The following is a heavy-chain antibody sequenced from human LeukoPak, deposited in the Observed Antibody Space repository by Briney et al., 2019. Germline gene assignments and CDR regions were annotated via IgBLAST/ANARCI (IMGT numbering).Heavy chain of an antibody. Sequence: GGSLRLSCTASGFTFSSYWMSWVPQAPGKGLEWVANIKQDGSEKYYVDSVKGRFTISRDNAKNSLYLQMNSLRAEDTAVYYCARESVTTSARYYYYYMDVWGKGTTVTVSS. J-gene: IGHJ6*03. V-gene: IGHV3-7*01. CDR1: GFTFSSYW. D-gene: IGHD4-17*01. CDR2: IKQDGSEK. CDR3: ARESVTTSARYYYYYMDV.